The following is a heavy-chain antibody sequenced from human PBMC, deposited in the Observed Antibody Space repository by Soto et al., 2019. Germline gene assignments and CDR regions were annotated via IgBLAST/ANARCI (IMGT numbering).Heavy chain of an antibody. V-gene: IGHV3-48*02. D-gene: IGHD5-12*01. J-gene: IGHJ3*02. CDR2: ISSSSSTI. CDR3: ERDIPSGYDLDDFDI. CDR1: GFTFSSYS. Sequence: PLGSLRLSCAASGFTFSSYSMNWVRQAPGKGLEWVSYISSSSSTIYYADSVKGRFTISRDNAKNSLYLQMNRLRDEDTAVYYCERDIPSGYDLDDFDIWGQGTMVPVSS.